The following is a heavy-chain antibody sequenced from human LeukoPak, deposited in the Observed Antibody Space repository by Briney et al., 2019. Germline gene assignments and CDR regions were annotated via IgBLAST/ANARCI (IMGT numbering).Heavy chain of an antibody. CDR2: INHSGST. Sequence: SETLSLTCAVYGGSFSDYYWSWIRQPPGKGLEWIGEINHSGSTNYNPSLKSRVTISVDTSKNQFSLKLSSVTAADTAVYYCARGSLYCSGGSCNPRLLSSFDYWGQGTLVTVSS. V-gene: IGHV4-34*01. CDR3: ARGSLYCSGGSCNPRLLSSFDY. J-gene: IGHJ4*02. D-gene: IGHD2-15*01. CDR1: GGSFSDYY.